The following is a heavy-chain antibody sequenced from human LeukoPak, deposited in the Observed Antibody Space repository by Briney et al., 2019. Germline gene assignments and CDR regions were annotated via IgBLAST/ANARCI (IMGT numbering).Heavy chain of an antibody. D-gene: IGHD1-26*01. CDR3: ARDRVPSSTWWEDYYYGMDV. J-gene: IGHJ6*02. CDR2: LYSGGST. CDR1: GFTVSTNY. V-gene: IGHV3-53*01. Sequence: GGSLRLSCAASGFTVSTNYMSWVRQAPGKGLEWVSVLYSGGSTYYADSVKGRFTISRDNSKNTLYLQMNSLRAEDTAVYYCARDRVPSSTWWEDYYYGMDVWGQGTTVTVSS.